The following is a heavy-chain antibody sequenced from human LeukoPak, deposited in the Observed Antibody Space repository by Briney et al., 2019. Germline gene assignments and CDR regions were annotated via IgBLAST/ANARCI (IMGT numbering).Heavy chain of an antibody. Sequence: SETLSLTCAVYGGSFSDYFWSWIRQPPGKGLEWIGEISHSGSTTYNPSLRSRVTISGDTSKKQFSLKLSSVTAADTAVYYCVTYYYGSSAPKRSYWGQGILVTVSS. V-gene: IGHV4-34*01. CDR2: ISHSGST. CDR3: VTYYYGSSAPKRSY. D-gene: IGHD3-22*01. J-gene: IGHJ4*02. CDR1: GGSFSDYF.